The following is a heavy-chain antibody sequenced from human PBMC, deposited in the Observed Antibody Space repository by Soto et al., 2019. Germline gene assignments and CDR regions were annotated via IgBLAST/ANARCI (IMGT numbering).Heavy chain of an antibody. CDR3: ARDLAAAGLSYYYYGMDV. J-gene: IGHJ6*02. CDR2: IYYSGST. Sequence: SVTLSLTCTVSGGSISSYYWSWIRQPQGKGLEWIGYIYYSGSTNYNPSLKSRVTISVDTSKNQFSLKLSSVTAADTAVYYCARDLAAAGLSYYYYGMDVWGQGTTVTVSS. CDR1: GGSISSYY. V-gene: IGHV4-59*12. D-gene: IGHD6-13*01.